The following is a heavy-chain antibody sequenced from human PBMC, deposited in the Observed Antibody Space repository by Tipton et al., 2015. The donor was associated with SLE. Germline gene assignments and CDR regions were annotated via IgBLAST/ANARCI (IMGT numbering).Heavy chain of an antibody. Sequence: SLRLSCAASSFTFSSYAMSWVRQAPGKGLQWVSSISGSGSHTYYADSVKGRFTISRDNSKNTLYLQMNGLRAEDTAVYYCAKDMNYYGDYWGQGTLVTVSS. CDR1: SFTFSSYA. CDR3: AKDMNYYGDY. CDR2: ISGSGSHT. V-gene: IGHV3-23*01. D-gene: IGHD3-10*01. J-gene: IGHJ4*02.